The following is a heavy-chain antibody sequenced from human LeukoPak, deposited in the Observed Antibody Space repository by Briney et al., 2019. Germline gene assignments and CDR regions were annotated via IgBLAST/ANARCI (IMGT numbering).Heavy chain of an antibody. CDR2: LDPEDGKT. V-gene: IGHV1-24*01. Sequence: ASVKGSCKVSGYALTELSMHWVRQTPGTGLEWMGGLDPEDGKTTYAQKFQGRVTMTEDTATDTAYMELTNLRSEDTAVYFCTSRLLILLWTKDFWGQGTLVTVSS. J-gene: IGHJ4*02. CDR3: TSRLLILLWTKDF. D-gene: IGHD3-16*01. CDR1: GYALTELS.